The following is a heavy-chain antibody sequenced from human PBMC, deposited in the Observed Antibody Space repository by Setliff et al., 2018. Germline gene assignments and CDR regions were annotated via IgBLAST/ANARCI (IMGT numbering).Heavy chain of an antibody. CDR1: GGSISSSNW. J-gene: IGHJ3*01. D-gene: IGHD1-26*01. CDR2: IYHSGST. V-gene: IGHV4-4*02. CDR3: ASVLNSVSDAFDV. Sequence: PSETLSLTCAVSGGSISSSNWWSWVRQPPGKGLEWIGEIYHSGSTNYNPSLKSRVTISVDKSKNQFSLKLSSVTAADTAVYHCASVLNSVSDAFDVWGQGTVVTVSS.